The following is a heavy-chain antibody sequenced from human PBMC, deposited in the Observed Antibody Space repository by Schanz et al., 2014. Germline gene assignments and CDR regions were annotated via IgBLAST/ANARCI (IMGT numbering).Heavy chain of an antibody. CDR3: AKSQGSSFDS. CDR1: GFAFSSFA. J-gene: IGHJ4*02. D-gene: IGHD6-13*01. Sequence: EVQLVESRGGLVKPGGSLRLSCVASGFAFSSFAMTWVRQAPGRGLEWVSSFNDGGVNKYYADSVKGRFTISSDNSKSTLYLQMSSLRAEDTAVYYCAKSQGSSFDSWGQGTLVTVSS. CDR2: FNDGGVNK. V-gene: IGHV3-23*04.